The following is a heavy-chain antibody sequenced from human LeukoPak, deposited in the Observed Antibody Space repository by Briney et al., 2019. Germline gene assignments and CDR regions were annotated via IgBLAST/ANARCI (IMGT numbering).Heavy chain of an antibody. J-gene: IGHJ4*02. CDR1: GYTFTGYY. Sequence: ASVKVSCKASGYTFTGYYMHWVRQAPGQGLEWMGWINPNSGGTNYAQKFQGRVTMTRDTSISIAYMELSRLRSDDTAVYYCARVASYGGDFDYWGQGTLVTVSS. D-gene: IGHD5-18*01. CDR2: INPNSGGT. V-gene: IGHV1-2*02. CDR3: ARVASYGGDFDY.